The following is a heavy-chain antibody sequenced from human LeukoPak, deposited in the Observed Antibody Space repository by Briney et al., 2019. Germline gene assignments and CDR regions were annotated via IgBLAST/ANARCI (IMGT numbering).Heavy chain of an antibody. Sequence: GGSLRLSCAASGFTFSSYSMNWVRQAPGKGLEWVSSISSSSSYIYYADSVKGRFTISRDNSKNTLYVQMNSLRAEDTAVYYCAKDADIVVSSYFDYWGQGTLVTVSS. CDR3: AKDADIVVSSYFDY. D-gene: IGHD2-2*01. J-gene: IGHJ4*02. V-gene: IGHV3-21*01. CDR1: GFTFSSYS. CDR2: ISSSSSYI.